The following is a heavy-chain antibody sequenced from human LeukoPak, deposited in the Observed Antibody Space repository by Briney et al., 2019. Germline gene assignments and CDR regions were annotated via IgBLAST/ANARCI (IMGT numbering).Heavy chain of an antibody. Sequence: PGGSLRLSCAASGFTFSDYYMSWIRQAPGKGLEWVSYISSSGSTIYYADSLKGRFTISRDNAKNSLYLQMNSLRAEDTAVYYCVRGYYNFWSGYRAEYYFDYWGQGTLVTVSS. CDR3: VRGYYNFWSGYRAEYYFDY. V-gene: IGHV3-11*04. J-gene: IGHJ4*02. CDR1: GFTFSDYY. CDR2: ISSSGSTI. D-gene: IGHD3-3*01.